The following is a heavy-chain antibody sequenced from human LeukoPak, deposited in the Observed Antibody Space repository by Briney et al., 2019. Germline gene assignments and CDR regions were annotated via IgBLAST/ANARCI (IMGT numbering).Heavy chain of an antibody. CDR3: ARSSWGDVASDKSFEF. J-gene: IGHJ4*02. CDR2: MNPNSGNT. D-gene: IGHD3-10*01. V-gene: IGHV1-8*01. Sequence: ASVKVSCKASEYTFASYDINGVRQAPGQGLEGMGWMNPNSGNTGYAQKSQGRVTMTRNTSINIAYMELSSLRSEDTAMYYCARSSWGDVASDKSFEFWGQETLVTVSS. CDR1: EYTFASYD.